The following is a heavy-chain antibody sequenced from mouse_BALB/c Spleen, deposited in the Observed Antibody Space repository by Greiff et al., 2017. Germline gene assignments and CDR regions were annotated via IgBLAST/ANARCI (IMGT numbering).Heavy chain of an antibody. Sequence: LQHPGSELVRPGASVKLSCKASGYTFTSYWMHWVKQRHGQGLEWIGNIYPGSGSTNYDEKFKSKGTLTVDTSSSTAYMHLSSLTSEDSAVYYCTIAYYGNYEGFAYWGQGTLVTVSA. CDR3: TIAYYGNYEGFAY. CDR2: IYPGSGST. V-gene: IGHV1S22*01. D-gene: IGHD2-10*01. CDR1: GYTFTSYW. J-gene: IGHJ3*01.